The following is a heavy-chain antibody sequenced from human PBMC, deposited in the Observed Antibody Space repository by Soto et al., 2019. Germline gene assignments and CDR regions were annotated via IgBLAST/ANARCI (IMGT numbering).Heavy chain of an antibody. J-gene: IGHJ4*02. CDR3: ARGPYCSGCSCNLYYFDD. CDR2: ISAYNGNT. D-gene: IGHD2-15*01. Sequence: ASVKVSCKACGYTFTSYGISWVRQAPVQGLEWMGWISAYNGNTNYAQKLQGRVTMTTDTSTSTAYMELRSLRSDDTAVYYCARGPYCSGCSCNLYYFDDRGQGSLVTVSS. CDR1: GYTFTSYG. V-gene: IGHV1-18*01.